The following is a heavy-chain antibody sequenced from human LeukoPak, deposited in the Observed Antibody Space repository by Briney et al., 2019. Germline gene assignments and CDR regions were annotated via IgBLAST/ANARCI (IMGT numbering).Heavy chain of an antibody. CDR2: IYYSGST. Sequence: SETLSLTCAVSGGSISSYYWSWIRQPPGRGLEWIGYIYYSGSTNYNPSLKSRVTISVDVSKNQFSLRLTSVTAADTAVYYCARKSIATAGRKPYDYWDEGTLVTVSS. D-gene: IGHD6-13*01. CDR3: ARKSIATAGRKPYDY. J-gene: IGHJ4*02. CDR1: GGSISSYY. V-gene: IGHV4-59*12.